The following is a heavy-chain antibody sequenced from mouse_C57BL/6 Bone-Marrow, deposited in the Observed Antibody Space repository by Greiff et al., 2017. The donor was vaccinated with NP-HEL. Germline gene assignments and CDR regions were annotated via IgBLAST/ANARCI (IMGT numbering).Heavy chain of an antibody. CDR2: IDPETGGT. Sequence: SGAELVRPGASVTLSCKASGYTFTDYEMHWVKQTPVHGLEWIGAIDPETGGTAYNQKFKGKAILTADKSSSTAYMELRSLTSEDSAVYYCTYYFDYWGQGTTLTVSS. V-gene: IGHV1-15*01. CDR3: TYYFDY. J-gene: IGHJ2*01. CDR1: GYTFTDYE.